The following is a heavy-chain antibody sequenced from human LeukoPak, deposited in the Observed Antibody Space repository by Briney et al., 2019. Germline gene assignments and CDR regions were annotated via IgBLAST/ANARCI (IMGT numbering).Heavy chain of an antibody. J-gene: IGHJ4*02. V-gene: IGHV5-51*01. D-gene: IGHD1-26*01. CDR1: GDSSTNYW. CDR3: ARVLEEVRATRWAFDY. CDR2: VYLGDSDT. Sequence: GESLKISCKVSGDSSTNYWIAWVRQMPGRGLEWMGIVYLGDSDTRYSPSFQGLVTLSADKSINTAYLHWSSLKASDTAMYYCARVLEEVRATRWAFDYWGQGTLVTVSS.